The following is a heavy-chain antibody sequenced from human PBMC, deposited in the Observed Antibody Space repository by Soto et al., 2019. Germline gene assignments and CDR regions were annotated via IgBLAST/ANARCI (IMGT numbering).Heavy chain of an antibody. Sequence: GGSLRLSCAASGFTFSGFAMNWVRQLPGKGLEWVSSVDYTGSYTFYAASVKGRFTISRDNSKNMVYLELNSLRAEDTAVYYCAKRSCGFSEFDYCGQRPLVTVSS. CDR1: GFTFSGFA. V-gene: IGHV3-23*01. CDR2: VDYTGSYT. CDR3: AKRSCGFSEFDY. D-gene: IGHD5-12*01. J-gene: IGHJ4*02.